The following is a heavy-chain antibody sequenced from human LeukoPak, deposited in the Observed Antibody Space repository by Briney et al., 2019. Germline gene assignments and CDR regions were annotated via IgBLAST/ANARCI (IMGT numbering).Heavy chain of an antibody. Sequence: SETLSLTCTVSGGSISSYYWSWIRQPPGKGLEWIGYIYYSGSTNYNPSLKSRVTISVDTSKNQFSLKLSSVTAADTAVYYCAREAVWSWKTSENFDYWGQGTLVTVSS. V-gene: IGHV4-59*12. CDR3: AREAVWSWKTSENFDY. D-gene: IGHD2-21*01. CDR2: IYYSGST. J-gene: IGHJ4*02. CDR1: GGSISSYY.